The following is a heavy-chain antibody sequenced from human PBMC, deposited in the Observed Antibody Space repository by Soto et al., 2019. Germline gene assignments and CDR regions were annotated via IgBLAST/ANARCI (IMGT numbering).Heavy chain of an antibody. CDR1: GFKFGDYA. V-gene: IGHV3-9*01. CDR2: VSWNSEIV. D-gene: IGHD2-15*01. Sequence: PGGSLRLSCEASGFKFGDYAMHWVRQAPGKGLEWVSGVSWNSEIVGYADSVKGRFTISRDNAKNSLYLEMNSLRTEDTALYYRAKDRGPCSGNKCSSLYYYYGMDVWGQGTTVTVSS. CDR3: AKDRGPCSGNKCSSLYYYYGMDV. J-gene: IGHJ6*02.